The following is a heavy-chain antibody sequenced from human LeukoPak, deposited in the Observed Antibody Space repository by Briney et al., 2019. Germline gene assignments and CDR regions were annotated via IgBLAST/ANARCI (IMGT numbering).Heavy chain of an antibody. CDR1: GYSFTSYW. D-gene: IGHD2-21*02. Sequence: GESLQISCKGSGYSFTSYWIGWVRQTPGKGLEWMGIIYPGDSDTKYSPSFQGQVTISADKSINTVYLQWSSLKASDSAMYHCARLAYCGGDCYRTTRGYFQHWGQGTLVTVSS. CDR3: ARLAYCGGDCYRTTRGYFQH. V-gene: IGHV5-51*01. J-gene: IGHJ1*01. CDR2: IYPGDSDT.